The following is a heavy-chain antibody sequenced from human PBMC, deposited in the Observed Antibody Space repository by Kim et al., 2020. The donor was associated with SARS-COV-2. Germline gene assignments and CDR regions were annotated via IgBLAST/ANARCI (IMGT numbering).Heavy chain of an antibody. V-gene: IGHV1-69*04. CDR1: GGTFSSYA. J-gene: IGHJ6*03. CDR3: ARDPPYDFWSGYYNYYYYMDV. D-gene: IGHD3-3*01. CDR2: IIPILGIA. Sequence: SVKVSCKASGGTFSSYAISWVRQAPGQGLEWMGRIIPILGIANYAQKFQGRVTITADKSTSTAYMELSSLRSEDTAVYYCARDPPYDFWSGYYNYYYYMDVWGKGTTVTVSS.